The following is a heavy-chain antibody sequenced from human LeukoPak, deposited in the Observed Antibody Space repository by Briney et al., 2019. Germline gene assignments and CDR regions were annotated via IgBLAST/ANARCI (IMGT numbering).Heavy chain of an antibody. CDR1: GYTFTIHH. CDR2: INTNSGGT. D-gene: IGHD6-13*01. J-gene: IGHJ4*02. Sequence: GASVKVSCKTSGYTFTIHHIQWVRQAPGQGLEWMGWINTNSGGTIYSQKFQGRITMTRDPPITTAYMELSSLRSDDTAVYYCARDYSTSSWDNWGQGTLVTVSS. CDR3: ARDYSTSSWDN. V-gene: IGHV1-2*02.